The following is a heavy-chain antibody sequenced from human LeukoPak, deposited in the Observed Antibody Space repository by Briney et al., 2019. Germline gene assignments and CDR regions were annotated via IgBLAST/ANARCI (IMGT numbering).Heavy chain of an antibody. Sequence: SETLSLTCSVSGGSISSYSWSWLRQAPGKGLEWIGFIYYSESTNYNPSLKSRVTISVDTSKNQFSLKLSSVTAADTAVYYCARYSNYGDYYYYYMDVGAKGPRSPSP. CDR1: GGSISSYS. CDR3: ARYSNYGDYYYYYMDV. CDR2: IYYSEST. D-gene: IGHD4-11*01. J-gene: IGHJ6*03. V-gene: IGHV4-59*01.